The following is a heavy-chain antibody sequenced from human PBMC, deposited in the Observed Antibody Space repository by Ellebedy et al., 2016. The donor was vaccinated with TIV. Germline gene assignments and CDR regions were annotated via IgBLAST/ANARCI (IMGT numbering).Heavy chain of an antibody. J-gene: IGHJ3*02. D-gene: IGHD2-2*02. CDR3: ARVRMGYCSSTSCYNAFDI. Sequence: SETLSLXXPVHGGSFSGYYWTWIRQPPGKGLEWIGEINHSGSTNYNPSLKSRVTISVDTPKNQFSLKLSSVTAADTAVYYCARVRMGYCSSTSCYNAFDIWGQGTMVTVSS. V-gene: IGHV4-34*01. CDR1: GGSFSGYY. CDR2: INHSGST.